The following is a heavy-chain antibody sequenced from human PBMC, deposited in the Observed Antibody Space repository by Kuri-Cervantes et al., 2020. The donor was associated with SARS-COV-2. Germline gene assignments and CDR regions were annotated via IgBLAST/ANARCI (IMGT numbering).Heavy chain of an antibody. CDR3: ARRRDSISGGMDV. D-gene: IGHD2-21*01. CDR2: IYYSGST. Sequence: GSLRLSCAVYGGSFSGYYWSWIRQPPGKGLEWIGSIYYSGSTYYNPSLKSRVTISVDTSKNQFSLKLSSVTAADTAVYYCARRRDSISGGMDVWGQGTTVTVSS. CDR1: GGSFSGYY. J-gene: IGHJ6*02. V-gene: IGHV4-34*01.